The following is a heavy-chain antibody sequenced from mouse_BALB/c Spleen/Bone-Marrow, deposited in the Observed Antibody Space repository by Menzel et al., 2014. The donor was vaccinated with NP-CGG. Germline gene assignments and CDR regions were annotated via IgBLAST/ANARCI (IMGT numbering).Heavy chain of an antibody. D-gene: IGHD1-1*01. CDR3: ARSYGSSPFDY. CDR2: IDPANGNT. J-gene: IGHJ2*01. Sequence: EVKLMESGAELVKPGASVKLSCTASGFNXKDTYMHWVKQRPEQGLEWIGRIDPANGNTKYDPKFQGKATITADTSSXTAYLQLSSLTSEDTAVYYCARSYGSSPFDYWGQGTTLTVSS. V-gene: IGHV14-3*02. CDR1: GFNXKDTY.